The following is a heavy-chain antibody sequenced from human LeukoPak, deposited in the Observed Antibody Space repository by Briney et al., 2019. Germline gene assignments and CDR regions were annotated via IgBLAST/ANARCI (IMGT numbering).Heavy chain of an antibody. V-gene: IGHV3-74*01. Sequence: GGSLRLSCAASGFTFSSYWMHWVRQAPGKGLVWVSRINSDGSSTSYADSVKGRFTISRDNAKNTLYLQMNSLRAKDTAVYYCASGYDFWSGGQYGMDVWGQGTTVTVSS. J-gene: IGHJ6*02. CDR2: INSDGSST. CDR1: GFTFSSYW. CDR3: ASGYDFWSGGQYGMDV. D-gene: IGHD3-3*01.